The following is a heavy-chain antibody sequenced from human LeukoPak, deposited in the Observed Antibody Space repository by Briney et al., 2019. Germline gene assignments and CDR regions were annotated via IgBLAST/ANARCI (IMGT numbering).Heavy chain of an antibody. V-gene: IGHV3-66*01. CDR2: IYSGGST. Sequence: GGSLRLSFAASGFTVSSNYMSWVRQAPGKGLEWVSVIYSGGSTYYADSVKGRFTISRDNSKNTLYLQMSSLRAEDTAVYYCASFSGSQPDAFDIWGQGTMVTVSS. J-gene: IGHJ3*02. CDR1: GFTVSSNY. CDR3: ASFSGSQPDAFDI. D-gene: IGHD1-26*01.